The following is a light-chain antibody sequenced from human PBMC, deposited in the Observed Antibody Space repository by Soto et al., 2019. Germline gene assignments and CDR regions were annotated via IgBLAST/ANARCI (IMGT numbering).Light chain of an antibody. CDR1: QSVSSY. V-gene: IGKV3-20*01. CDR3: QQYGSSPLT. CDR2: DTS. J-gene: IGKJ4*01. Sequence: EIVLTQSPGTLSLSVGERDTLSCRASQSVSSYLAWYLQTPGQAPRLLIYDTSSRATGTPDRFSGSGSGTDFTLTISTLEPEDFTVYYCQQYGSSPLTFGGGTTGEIK.